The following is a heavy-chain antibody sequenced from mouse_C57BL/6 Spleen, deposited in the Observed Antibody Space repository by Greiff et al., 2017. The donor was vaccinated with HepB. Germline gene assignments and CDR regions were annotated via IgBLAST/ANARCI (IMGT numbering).Heavy chain of an antibody. CDR3: ARYYYGSPYYAMDY. CDR1: GYTFTDYY. J-gene: IGHJ4*01. D-gene: IGHD1-1*01. CDR2: INPYNGGT. Sequence: VHVKQSGPVLVKPGASVKMSCKASGYTFTDYYMNWVKQSHGKSLEWIGVINPYNGGTSYNQKFKGKATLTVDKSSSTAYMELNSLTSEDSAVYYCARYYYGSPYYAMDYWGQGTSVTVSS. V-gene: IGHV1-19*01.